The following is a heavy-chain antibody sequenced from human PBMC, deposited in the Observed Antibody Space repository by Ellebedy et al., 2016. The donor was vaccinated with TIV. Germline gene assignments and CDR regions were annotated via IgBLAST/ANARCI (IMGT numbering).Heavy chain of an antibody. D-gene: IGHD6-13*01. V-gene: IGHV3-23*01. CDR2: IGTGGT. CDR3: AKKHDTSPWVFEN. Sequence: PGGSLRLSCEASGFTFTNYAMSWVRQAPGKGLEWVSTIGTGGTFYPDSVKGRFTISRDSSRNTLFLQMDSLRAEDTALYYCAKKHDTSPWVFENWGQGALVTVSS. J-gene: IGHJ4*02. CDR1: GFTFTNYA.